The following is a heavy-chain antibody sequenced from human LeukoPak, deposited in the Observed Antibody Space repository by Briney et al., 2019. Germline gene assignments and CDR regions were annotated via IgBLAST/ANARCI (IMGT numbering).Heavy chain of an antibody. D-gene: IGHD6-19*01. Sequence: PGGSLRLSCAASGFTFSSYAMSWVRQAPGKGLEWVSAISGSGGSTYYADSVKGRFTISRDNSKNTLYLQMNSLRAEDTAVYYCAKDRDYVSSGWSSYAFDIWGQGTMVTVSS. J-gene: IGHJ3*02. CDR3: AKDRDYVSSGWSSYAFDI. CDR2: ISGSGGST. V-gene: IGHV3-23*01. CDR1: GFTFSSYA.